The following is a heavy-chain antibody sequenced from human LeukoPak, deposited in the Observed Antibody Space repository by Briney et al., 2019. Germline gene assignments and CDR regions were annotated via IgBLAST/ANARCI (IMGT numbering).Heavy chain of an antibody. J-gene: IGHJ3*01. V-gene: IGHV3-48*01. CDR1: GFTFSRHG. Sequence: PGGSLRLSCAASGFTFSRHGMHWVRQAPGKGLEWVSYISSSSSTIYYADSVKGRFTISRDNAKNSLYLQMNSLRAEDTAVYYCARDLSNWGQGTMVTVSS. CDR3: ARDLSN. CDR2: ISSSSSTI.